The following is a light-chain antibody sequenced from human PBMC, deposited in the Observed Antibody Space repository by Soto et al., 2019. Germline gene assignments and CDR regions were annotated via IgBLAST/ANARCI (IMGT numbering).Light chain of an antibody. Sequence: QSALTQPGSVSGSPGQSITISCTGTSSDVAGYNYVSWYQQHPGKAPKLMIYAVTDRPSGVSSRFSGSKSGNTASLTISGRQAEDDAEYYCSSYASGTSVFGTGRKGIVL. V-gene: IGLV2-14*01. CDR1: SSDVAGYNY. CDR2: AVT. J-gene: IGLJ1*01. CDR3: SSYASGTSV.